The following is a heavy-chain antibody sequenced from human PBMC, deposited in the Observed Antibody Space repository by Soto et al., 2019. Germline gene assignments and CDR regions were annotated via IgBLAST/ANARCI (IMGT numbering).Heavy chain of an antibody. CDR1: GGSFTGYY. CDR2: TNQSGTT. D-gene: IGHD3-10*01. Sequence: QVQLHQWGAGLLKPSETLSLTCAISGGSFTGYYWSWIRQPPGRGLEWIGETNQSGTTTDTPSLKRPVAIAVGASKKQCYLNVTTVTAADTANYYCARGPLMSYYDGSGSGDRGYFDFWGQGSLVTVSS. CDR3: ARGPLMSYYDGSGSGDRGYFDF. J-gene: IGHJ4*02. V-gene: IGHV4-34*01.